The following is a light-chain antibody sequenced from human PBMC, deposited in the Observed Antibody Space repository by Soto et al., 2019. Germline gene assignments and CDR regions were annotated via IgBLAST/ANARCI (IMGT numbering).Light chain of an antibody. CDR1: SSDVGDYNR. Sequence: QSALTRPPSVSGCPGQSITMSCTGTSSDVGDYNRVSWYQHHPGKAPKLMIFEVTNRPSGISDRFSGFKSGSTASLTISELQPDDEADYYCISFTPSTTSHWVFGGGTKVTVL. V-gene: IGLV2-14*01. CDR2: EVT. J-gene: IGLJ3*02. CDR3: ISFTPSTTSHWV.